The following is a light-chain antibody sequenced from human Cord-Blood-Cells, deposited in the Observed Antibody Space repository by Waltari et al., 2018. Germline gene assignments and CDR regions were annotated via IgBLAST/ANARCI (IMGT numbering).Light chain of an antibody. CDR3: AAWDDSLNGWV. CDR2: SNN. CDR1: SPNIGRNT. Sequence: SVLTQPPSASGTPGQRVTISCSGSSPNIGRNTVNWYQQLPGTAPKPLIYSNNTRPAGVPDRFSGAKSCTAASLAISGLQSEDEADYYGAAWDDSLNGWVFGGGTKLTVL. J-gene: IGLJ3*02. V-gene: IGLV1-44*01.